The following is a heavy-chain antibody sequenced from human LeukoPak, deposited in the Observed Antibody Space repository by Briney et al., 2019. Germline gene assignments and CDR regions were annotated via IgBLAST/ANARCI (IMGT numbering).Heavy chain of an antibody. D-gene: IGHD3-22*01. CDR2: IRYDGSNK. J-gene: IGHJ4*02. CDR1: GFTFSSYG. CDR3: AKDVGVGYYLGSFDY. Sequence: GGSLRLSCAASGFTFSSYGMHWVRQAPGKGLEWVAFIRYDGSNKYYADSVKGRFTISRDNSKNTLYLQMNSLRAEDTAVYYCAKDVGVGYYLGSFDYWGQGTLVTVSS. V-gene: IGHV3-30*02.